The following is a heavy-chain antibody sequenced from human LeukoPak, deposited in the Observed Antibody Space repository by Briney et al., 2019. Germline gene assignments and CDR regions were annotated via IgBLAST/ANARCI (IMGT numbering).Heavy chain of an antibody. V-gene: IGHV3-11*04. D-gene: IGHD4-4*01. J-gene: IGHJ6*02. CDR1: GFTFSDYY. CDR3: ARDLLETVTDWDYYYYGMDV. CDR2: ISSSGTTI. Sequence: PGGSLRLSCAASGFTFSDYYMSWIRQAPGKGLEWVSYISSSGTTIYYADSVKGRFTISRDNAKNSLYLQMNSLRAEDTAVYYCARDLLETVTDWDYYYYGMDVWGQGTTVTVCS.